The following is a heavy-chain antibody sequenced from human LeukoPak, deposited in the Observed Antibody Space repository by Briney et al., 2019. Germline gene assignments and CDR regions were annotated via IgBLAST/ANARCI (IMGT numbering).Heavy chain of an antibody. CDR1: GFTFSTYS. J-gene: IGHJ6*02. CDR2: ISSSSSSI. Sequence: GGSLRLSCAASGFTFSTYSMNWVRQAPGKGLEWVSYISSSSSSISYADSVKGRFTISRDNAKNSLYLQMNSLRAEDTAVYYCARDPYGSGTPVWGQGTTVTVSS. CDR3: ARDPYGSGTPV. V-gene: IGHV3-48*01. D-gene: IGHD3-10*01.